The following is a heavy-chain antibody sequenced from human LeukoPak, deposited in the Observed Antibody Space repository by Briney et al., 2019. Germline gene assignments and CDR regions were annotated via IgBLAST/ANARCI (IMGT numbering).Heavy chain of an antibody. D-gene: IGHD6-19*01. CDR1: GFTFSSYA. Sequence: GRSLRLSCAASGFTFSSYAMHWVRQAPGKGLEWVAVTSYDGSNKYYADSVKGRFTISRDNSKNTLYLQMNSLRAEDTAVYYCARDEQGSGWFGAFDIWGQGTMVTVSS. CDR3: ARDEQGSGWFGAFDI. J-gene: IGHJ3*02. CDR2: TSYDGSNK. V-gene: IGHV3-30*04.